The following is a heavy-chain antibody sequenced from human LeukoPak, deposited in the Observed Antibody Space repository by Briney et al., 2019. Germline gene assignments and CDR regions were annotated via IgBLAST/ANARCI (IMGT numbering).Heavy chain of an antibody. CDR3: AKTYYDILTGYGGPYYMDV. V-gene: IGHV4-39*07. CDR1: GGSISSSSYY. D-gene: IGHD3-9*01. CDR2: IYYSGST. J-gene: IGHJ6*03. Sequence: YPSETPSLTCTVSGGSISSSSYYWGWIRQPPGKGLEWIGSIYYSGSTYYNPSLKSRVTISVDTSKNQFSLKLSSVTAADTAVYYCAKTYYDILTGYGGPYYMDVWGKGTTVTVSS.